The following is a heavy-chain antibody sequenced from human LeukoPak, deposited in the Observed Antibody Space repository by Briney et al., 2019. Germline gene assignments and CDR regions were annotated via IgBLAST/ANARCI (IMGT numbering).Heavy chain of an antibody. J-gene: IGHJ4*02. CDR2: IRGSGGST. Sequence: GGSLRLSCAASGFTFSSYAMSWVRQAPGKGLEWVSGIRGSGGSTYYADSVKGRFTISRDNSKNTLYLQMNSLRAEDTAVYYCAPRGIAAAGMSWGQGTLVTVSS. V-gene: IGHV3-23*01. CDR3: APRGIAAAGMS. D-gene: IGHD6-13*01. CDR1: GFTFSSYA.